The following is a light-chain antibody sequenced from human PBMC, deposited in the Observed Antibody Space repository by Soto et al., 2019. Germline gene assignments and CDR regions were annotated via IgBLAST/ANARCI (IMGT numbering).Light chain of an antibody. CDR2: SNN. J-gene: IGLJ2*01. V-gene: IGLV1-47*02. CDR3: ASWVARLGAVI. Sequence: QSVLTQPPSASGTPGQKVFISCSGSSSNIGGTNYAYWYQQLPGAAPKLLMHSNNLRPSGVPERISGSKFGTAASLAISGLRSEDEAVYYCASWVARLGAVIFGGGTKLTVL. CDR1: SSNIGGTNY.